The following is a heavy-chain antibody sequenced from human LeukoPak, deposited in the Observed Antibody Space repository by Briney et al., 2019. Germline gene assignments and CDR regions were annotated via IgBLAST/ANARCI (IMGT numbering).Heavy chain of an antibody. CDR1: GYTFTSYY. CDR2: INPSGGST. Sequence: ASVKVSCKASGYTFTSYYMHWVRQAPGQGLEWMGIINPSGGSTSYAQKFQGRVTMTRDVSTSTVYMELSSLRSEDTAVYYCARDSVIVATTTRGAGADFDYWGQGTLVTVSS. V-gene: IGHV1-46*01. D-gene: IGHD5-12*01. CDR3: ARDSVIVATTTRGAGADFDY. J-gene: IGHJ4*02.